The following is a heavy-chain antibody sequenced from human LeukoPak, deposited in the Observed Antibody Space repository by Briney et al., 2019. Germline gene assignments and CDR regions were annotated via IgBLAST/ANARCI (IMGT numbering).Heavy chain of an antibody. J-gene: IGHJ4*02. CDR2: IIPIFGTA. D-gene: IGHD3-22*01. CDR1: GGTFSSYA. Sequence: ASVKVSCKASGGTFSSYAISWVRHAPGQGFEWMGGIIPIFGTANYAQKFQGRVTITADESTSTAYMELSSLRSEDTAVYYCAREASGYSDYCGQGTLVTVSS. CDR3: AREASGYSDY. V-gene: IGHV1-69*13.